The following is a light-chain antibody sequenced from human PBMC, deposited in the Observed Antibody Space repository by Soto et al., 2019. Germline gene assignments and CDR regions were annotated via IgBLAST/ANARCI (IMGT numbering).Light chain of an antibody. J-gene: IGLJ1*01. V-gene: IGLV2-14*03. Sequence: QSVLTQPASVSGSPGQSITISCTGTSSDVGGYNLVSWYQQHPGEAPKLMIYEVTNRPSGVSNRFSGSKSGNTASLTISGLQAEDEADYYCISYTGSSTSYVFGSGTKLTVL. CDR3: ISYTGSSTSYV. CDR1: SSDVGGYNL. CDR2: EVT.